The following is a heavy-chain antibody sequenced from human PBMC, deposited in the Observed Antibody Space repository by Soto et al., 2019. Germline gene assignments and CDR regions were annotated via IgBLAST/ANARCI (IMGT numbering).Heavy chain of an antibody. J-gene: IGHJ4*02. Sequence: GGSLRLSCAASGFTFSDYAMSWVRQAPGKGLEWVSLISGSGSSTFYADSVKGRFTISRDNSKNTLYLQMNSLRAEDTAVYYCAKCILGSQVPLTDYWGQGTLVTVSS. CDR3: AKCILGSQVPLTDY. D-gene: IGHD1-26*01. CDR1: GFTFSDYA. CDR2: ISGSGSST. V-gene: IGHV3-23*01.